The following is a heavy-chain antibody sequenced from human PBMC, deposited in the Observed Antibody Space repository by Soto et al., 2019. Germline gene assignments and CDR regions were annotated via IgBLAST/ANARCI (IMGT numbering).Heavy chain of an antibody. CDR2: IYHSGST. V-gene: IGHV4-30-2*01. Sequence: QLQLQESGSGPVKPSQTLSLTCAVSGGSISSGGYSWSWIRQPPGKGLEWIGYIYHSGSTYYNPSLKSRVTISVDRSKNQFSLKLNSLTAADTAVYYCARVPSPWGQGTLVTVSS. CDR1: GGSISSGGYS. CDR3: ARVPSP. J-gene: IGHJ5*02.